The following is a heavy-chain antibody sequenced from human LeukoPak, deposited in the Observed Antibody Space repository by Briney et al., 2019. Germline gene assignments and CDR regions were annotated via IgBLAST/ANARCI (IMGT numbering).Heavy chain of an antibody. D-gene: IGHD3-22*01. CDR3: ARARSGYYYARGVNFDY. Sequence: SETLSLTCAGYGGSFSGYYWSWIRQPPGKGLEWIGEINHSGSTNYNPSLKSRVTISVDTSKNQFSLKLSSVTAADTAVYYCARARSGYYYARGVNFDYWGQGTLVTVSS. V-gene: IGHV4-34*01. CDR1: GGSFSGYY. J-gene: IGHJ4*02. CDR2: INHSGST.